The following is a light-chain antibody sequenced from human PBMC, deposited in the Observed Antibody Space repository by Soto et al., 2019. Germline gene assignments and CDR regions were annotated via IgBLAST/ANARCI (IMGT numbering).Light chain of an antibody. CDR2: KAS. CDR1: QSISSW. V-gene: IGKV1-5*03. CDR3: QQYGSSSPWT. Sequence: DIQMTQSPSTLSASVGDRVTITCRASQSISSWLAWYQQKPGRAPKLLIYKASSLETGVPSRFSGSGSGTEFTLIISSRQPDDFASYYCQQYGSSSPWTF. J-gene: IGKJ1*01.